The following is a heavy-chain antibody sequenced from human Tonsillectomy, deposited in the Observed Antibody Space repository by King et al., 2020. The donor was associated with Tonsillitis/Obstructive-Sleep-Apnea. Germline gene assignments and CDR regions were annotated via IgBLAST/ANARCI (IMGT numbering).Heavy chain of an antibody. CDR2: INHSGST. Sequence: VQLQQWGAGLLKPSETLSLTCAVYGGSFSGYYWSWIRQPPGKGLEWIGEINHSGSTNYNPSLKSRVTISVDTSKNQFSLKLSSVTAADTAVYYCARLMSSYGFYTTTDYWGQGTLVTVSS. CDR3: ARLMSSYGFYTTTDY. CDR1: GGSFSGYY. D-gene: IGHD5-18*01. V-gene: IGHV4-34*01. J-gene: IGHJ4*02.